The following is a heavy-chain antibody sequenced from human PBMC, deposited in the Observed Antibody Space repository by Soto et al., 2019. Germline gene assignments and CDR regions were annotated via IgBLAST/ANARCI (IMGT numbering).Heavy chain of an antibody. CDR2: INGGNGNT. CDR3: ARDDGYGRFDP. D-gene: IGHD3-16*01. CDR1: GYPFTGHA. Sequence: QVQLVQSGSEVKKPGASVKLSCKASGYPFTGHALHWVRQAPGQSPEWVGWINGGNGNTKYSQKLQGRVTITRDTSANTAYMELTRVRSEDTAMYYCARDDGYGRFDPWGQGSLVTVSS. J-gene: IGHJ5*02. V-gene: IGHV1-3*01.